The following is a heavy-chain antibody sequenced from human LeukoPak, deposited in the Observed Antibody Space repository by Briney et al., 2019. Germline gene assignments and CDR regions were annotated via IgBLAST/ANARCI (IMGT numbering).Heavy chain of an antibody. V-gene: IGHV3-74*01. Sequence: GGSLRLSCAASGFTFSSYWMHWVRQAPGKGLVWVSRINSDGSSTSYVGSVKGRFTISRDNAKNTLYLQMNSLRAEDTAVYYCARGGGVIIRGFDYWGQGTLVTVSS. CDR3: ARGGGVIIRGFDY. CDR2: INSDGSST. CDR1: GFTFSSYW. D-gene: IGHD3-10*01. J-gene: IGHJ4*02.